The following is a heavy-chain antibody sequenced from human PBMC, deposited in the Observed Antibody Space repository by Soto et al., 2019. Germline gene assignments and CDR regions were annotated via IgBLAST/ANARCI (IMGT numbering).Heavy chain of an antibody. D-gene: IGHD6-13*01. CDR3: ARGKTVAAAGPFDY. V-gene: IGHV4-34*01. CDR2: INHSGST. CDR1: GGSFSGYY. Sequence: SETLSLTCAVYGGSFSGYYWSWIRQPPGKGLEWIGEINHSGSTNYNPSLKSRVTISVDTSKSQFSLKLSSVTAADTAVYYCARGKTVAAAGPFDYWGQGTLVTV. J-gene: IGHJ4*02.